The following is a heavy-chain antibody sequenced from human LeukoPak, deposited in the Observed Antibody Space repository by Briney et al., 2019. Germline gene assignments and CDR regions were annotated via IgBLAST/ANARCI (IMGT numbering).Heavy chain of an antibody. CDR1: GYSFTKYW. Sequence: GASLKISCKGSGYSFTKYWIGWVRQMPGEGLEWMGIIYPGDSDTRYSPSFQGQVTISADKSISTAYLQWSSLKASDTAMYYCARHESIQHGRNWFDPWGQGTLVTVSS. V-gene: IGHV5-51*01. D-gene: IGHD6-6*01. CDR2: IYPGDSDT. CDR3: ARHESIQHGRNWFDP. J-gene: IGHJ5*02.